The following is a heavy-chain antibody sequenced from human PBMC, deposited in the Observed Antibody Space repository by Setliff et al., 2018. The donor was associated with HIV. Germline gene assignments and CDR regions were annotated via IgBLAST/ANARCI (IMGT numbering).Heavy chain of an antibody. J-gene: IGHJ6*02. D-gene: IGHD6-13*01. Sequence: SETLSLTCTVSGGSISSYYWSWIRQPAGKGLEWIGRIYTSGSTNYNPSLKSRVTMSVDTSKNQFSLKLSSVTAADTAVYYCARDCRVGWVFTYGMDVWGQGTTVTVSS. CDR3: ARDCRVGWVFTYGMDV. CDR1: GGSISSYY. V-gene: IGHV4-4*07. CDR2: IYTSGST.